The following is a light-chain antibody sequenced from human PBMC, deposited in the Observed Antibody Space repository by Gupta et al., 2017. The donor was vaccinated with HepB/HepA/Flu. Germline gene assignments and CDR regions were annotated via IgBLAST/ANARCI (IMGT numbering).Light chain of an antibody. CDR2: LNS. V-gene: IGKV2-28*01. CDR3: IQTLQPPPT. Sequence: IGMTQYPLSLSVTHGEPASISCRSSHSLLHVSGYNFLDWYLQKPGQSPRLLIYLNSSRASGVPDRFSGSGSGTNFTLKISGVEAEDVGTYYCIQTLQPPPTLGQGTKVEIK. J-gene: IGKJ1*01. CDR1: HSLLHVSGYNF.